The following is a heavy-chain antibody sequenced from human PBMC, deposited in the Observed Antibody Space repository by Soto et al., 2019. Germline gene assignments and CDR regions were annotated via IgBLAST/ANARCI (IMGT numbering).Heavy chain of an antibody. CDR1: GYTFTSYG. J-gene: IGHJ4*02. V-gene: IGHV1-18*04. D-gene: IGHD3-22*01. CDR3: ARDWTRLFSNTYYYDSSFDY. CDR2: ISAYNGNT. Sequence: GASVKVSCKASGYTFTSYGISWVRQAPGQGLEWMGWISAYNGNTNYAQKLQGRVTMTTDTSTSTAYMELRSLRSDDTAVYYCARDWTRLFSNTYYYDSSFDYWGQGTLVTVSS.